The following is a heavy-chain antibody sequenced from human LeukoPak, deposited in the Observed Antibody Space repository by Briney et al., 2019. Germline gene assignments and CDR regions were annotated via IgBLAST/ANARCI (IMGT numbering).Heavy chain of an antibody. J-gene: IGHJ4*02. D-gene: IGHD3-16*01. CDR1: GGSISSYY. V-gene: IGHV4-59*12. CDR2: IYYSGST. CDR3: ARDLAGGAIYYFDY. Sequence: ASETLSLTCTVSGGSISSYYWNWIRQPPGKGLEWIGYIYYSGSTNYNPSLKSRVTISVDTSKNQFSLKLSSVTAADTAVYYCARDLAGGAIYYFDYWGQGTLVTVFS.